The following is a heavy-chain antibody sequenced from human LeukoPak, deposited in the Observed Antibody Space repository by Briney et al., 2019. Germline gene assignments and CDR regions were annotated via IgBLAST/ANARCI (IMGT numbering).Heavy chain of an antibody. V-gene: IGHV5-51*01. CDR3: ARLGTVARGIDY. Sequence: GESLKISCQGSGYTFKTYWIAWVRQMPGNGLQWMGSIYPADSDTKWCPFFQGQVTISADKSINTAYLQWNTLKASDTAKYYCARLGTVARGIDYWGQGTLVTVS. J-gene: IGHJ4*02. CDR1: GYTFKTYW. D-gene: IGHD6-19*01. CDR2: IYPADSDT.